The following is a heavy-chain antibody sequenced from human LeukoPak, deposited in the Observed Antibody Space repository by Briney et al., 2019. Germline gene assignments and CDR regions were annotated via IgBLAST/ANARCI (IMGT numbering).Heavy chain of an antibody. J-gene: IGHJ6*02. CDR2: ISYDGNNK. Sequence: GGSLRLSCAASGFAFSNYAMHWVRQAPGKGLEWVAVISYDGNNKYYADSVKGRFNISRDNSKNTLYLQMNSLRVEDTAVYYCARDDYGMDVWGQGTTVTISS. V-gene: IGHV3-30*03. CDR1: GFAFSNYA. CDR3: ARDDYGMDV.